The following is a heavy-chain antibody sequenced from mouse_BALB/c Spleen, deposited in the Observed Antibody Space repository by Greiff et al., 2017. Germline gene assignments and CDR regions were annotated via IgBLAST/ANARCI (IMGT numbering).Heavy chain of an antibody. D-gene: IGHD2-2*01. J-gene: IGHJ3*01. CDR2: IDPENGNT. CDR1: GFNIKDYY. CDR3: AFYGSTWFAY. Sequence: VQLQQSGAELVRSGASVKLSCTASGFNIKDYYMHWVKQRPEQGLEWIGWIDPENGNTIYDPKFQGKASITADTSSNTAYLQLSSLTSEDTAVYYCAFYGSTWFAYWGQGTLVTVSA. V-gene: IGHV14-1*02.